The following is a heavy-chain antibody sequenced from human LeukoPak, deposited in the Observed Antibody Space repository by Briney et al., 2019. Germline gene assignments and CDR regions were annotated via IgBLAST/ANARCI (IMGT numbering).Heavy chain of an antibody. Sequence: GALRLSCAASGFTFSNYWMHWVRQAPGKGLVWVSRINGDGSGTGYADSVKGRFTISRDNAKNTLYLQMNSLRAEDTAVYYCARLEAQVDYWGQGTLVTVSS. CDR1: GFTFSNYW. CDR2: INGDGSGT. CDR3: ARLEAQVDY. J-gene: IGHJ4*02. D-gene: IGHD5-24*01. V-gene: IGHV3-74*01.